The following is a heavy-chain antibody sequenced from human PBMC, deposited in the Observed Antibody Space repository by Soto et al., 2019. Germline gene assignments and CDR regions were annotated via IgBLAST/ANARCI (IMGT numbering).Heavy chain of an antibody. CDR1: GFTFSSYS. J-gene: IGHJ4*02. CDR3: ARRGYSGYPFDC. Sequence: EVQLVESGGGLVQPGGSLRLSCAASGFTFSSYSMNWVRQAPGKGLEWISYISSSATVYYADSVRGRFTISRDNAKNSLYLQMNSLRDEDTAVYYCARRGYSGYPFDCWGQGALVTGSS. D-gene: IGHD5-12*01. V-gene: IGHV3-48*02. CDR2: ISSSATV.